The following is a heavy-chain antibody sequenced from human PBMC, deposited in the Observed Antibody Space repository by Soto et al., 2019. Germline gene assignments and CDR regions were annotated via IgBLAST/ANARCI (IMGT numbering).Heavy chain of an antibody. J-gene: IGHJ6*03. Sequence: GGSLRLSCAASGFTFDDYAMHWVRQAPGKGLEWVSGISWKSGSIGYADSVKGRFTISRDNAKNSLYLQMNSLRAEDTALYYCAKDYRVRALAIYCSGGSCYSDSYYMDVWGKGTTVTVSS. D-gene: IGHD2-15*01. CDR1: GFTFDDYA. V-gene: IGHV3-9*01. CDR2: ISWKSGSI. CDR3: AKDYRVRALAIYCSGGSCYSDSYYMDV.